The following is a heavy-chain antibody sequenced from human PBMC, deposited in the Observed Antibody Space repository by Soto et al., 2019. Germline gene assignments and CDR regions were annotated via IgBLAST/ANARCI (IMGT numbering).Heavy chain of an antibody. Sequence: ASVKVSCKASGFTFTSSAVQWVRQARGQRLEWIGWIVVGSGNTNYAQKFQERVTITRDMSTSTAYMELSSLRSEDTAVYYCAAGGQYQLLSDYYYYMDVWGKGTTVTVSS. J-gene: IGHJ6*03. CDR3: AAGGQYQLLSDYYYYMDV. CDR1: GFTFTSSA. V-gene: IGHV1-58*01. CDR2: IVVGSGNT. D-gene: IGHD2-2*01.